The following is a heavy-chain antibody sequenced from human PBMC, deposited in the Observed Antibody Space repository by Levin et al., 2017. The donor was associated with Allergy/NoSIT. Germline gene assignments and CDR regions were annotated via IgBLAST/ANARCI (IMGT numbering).Heavy chain of an antibody. CDR2: INTNTGNP. D-gene: IGHD3-9*01. Sequence: ASVKVSCKASGYTFTSYAMNWVRQAPGQGLEWMGWINTNTGNPTYAQGFTGRFVFSLDTSVSTAYLQISSLKAEDTAVYYCARANPDDFDWLLLNDAFDIWGQGTMVTVSS. CDR3: ARANPDDFDWLLLNDAFDI. CDR1: GYTFTSYA. V-gene: IGHV7-4-1*02. J-gene: IGHJ3*02.